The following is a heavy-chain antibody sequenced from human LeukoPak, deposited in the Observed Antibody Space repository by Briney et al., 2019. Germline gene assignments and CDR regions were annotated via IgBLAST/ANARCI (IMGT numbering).Heavy chain of an antibody. CDR2: IWYDGGNK. Sequence: GGSLRLSCAASEFTFSTYGMHWVRQAPGKGLEWVAVIWYDGGNKYYSDSVKGRFTISRDNSKNTVSLQMNSLRAGDTAVYYCARGQYSPDYWGQGTVVTVSS. CDR3: ARGQYSPDY. V-gene: IGHV3-33*01. CDR1: EFTFSTYG. J-gene: IGHJ4*02. D-gene: IGHD2-15*01.